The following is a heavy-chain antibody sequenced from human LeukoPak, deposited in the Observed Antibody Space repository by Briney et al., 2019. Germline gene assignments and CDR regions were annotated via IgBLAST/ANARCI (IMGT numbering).Heavy chain of an antibody. CDR1: GGSISSYY. D-gene: IGHD3-10*01. Sequence: SESLSLTCTVSGGSISSYYWSWIRQPPGKGLEWIGYIYYSGSTNYNPSLKSRVTISVDTSKNQFSLKLSSVTAADTAVYYCARVVRGVTFDYWGQGTLVTVSS. CDR3: ARVVRGVTFDY. J-gene: IGHJ4*02. V-gene: IGHV4-59*01. CDR2: IYYSGST.